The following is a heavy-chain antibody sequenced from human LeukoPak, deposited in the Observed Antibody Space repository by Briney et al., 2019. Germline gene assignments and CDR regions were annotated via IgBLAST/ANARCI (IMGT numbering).Heavy chain of an antibody. CDR2: IYTSGST. CDR3: AREVCERGHCGSTSCCLYYYYYMDV. J-gene: IGHJ6*03. Sequence: SETLSLTCTVSGGSISSYYWSWIRQPAGKGLEWIGRIYTSGSTNYNPSLKSRVTMSVDTSKNQFSLKLSSVTAADTAVYYCAREVCERGHCGSTSCCLYYYYYMDVWGKGTTVTVSS. D-gene: IGHD2-2*01. CDR1: GGSISSYY. V-gene: IGHV4-4*07.